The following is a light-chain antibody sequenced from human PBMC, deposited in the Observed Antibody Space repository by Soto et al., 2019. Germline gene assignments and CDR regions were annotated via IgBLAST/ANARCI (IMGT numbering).Light chain of an antibody. Sequence: EIVLTQSPGTLSLSPGERATLSCRASQSVSSYLAWYQQKPGQAPRLLIYGASSRATGITDRFSASGSGPEFTLTISRLEPEDFAVYYCQQYGSSSRTCGQGTKVEI. CDR2: GAS. CDR1: QSVSSY. CDR3: QQYGSSSRT. V-gene: IGKV3-20*01. J-gene: IGKJ1*01.